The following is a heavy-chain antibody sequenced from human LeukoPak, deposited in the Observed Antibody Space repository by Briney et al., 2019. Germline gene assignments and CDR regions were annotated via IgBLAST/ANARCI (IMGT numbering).Heavy chain of an antibody. CDR3: AGEVAAADALTDY. Sequence: GGSLRLSCAASGFTFSSCATHWVRQAPGKGLEYVSAVSTNGDDTYYANSVKGRFTISRDNAKNSLYLQMNSLRAEDTAVYYCAGEVAAADALTDYWGQGTLVTVSS. J-gene: IGHJ4*02. CDR1: GFTFSSCA. CDR2: VSTNGDDT. V-gene: IGHV3-64*01. D-gene: IGHD6-13*01.